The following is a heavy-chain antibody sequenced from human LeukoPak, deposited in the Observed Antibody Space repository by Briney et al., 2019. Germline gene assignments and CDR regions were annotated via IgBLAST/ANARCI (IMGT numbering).Heavy chain of an antibody. CDR1: GFTIRNYW. Sequence: AGGSLRLSCAASGFTIRNYWMSWVRQGPGKGLEWVATINPDGSIVHYVDFVKGRFTISRDNAKNSMFLQMNSLSAEDTALFYCARLLGDVTTFDNWGQGTLVTVSS. D-gene: IGHD4-17*01. J-gene: IGHJ5*02. V-gene: IGHV3-7*01. CDR2: INPDGSIV. CDR3: ARLLGDVTTFDN.